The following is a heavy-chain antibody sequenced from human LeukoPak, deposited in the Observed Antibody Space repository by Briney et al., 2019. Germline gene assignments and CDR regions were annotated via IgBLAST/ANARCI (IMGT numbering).Heavy chain of an antibody. V-gene: IGHV4-31*03. CDR2: IYYSGST. D-gene: IGHD3-16*01. Sequence: PSETLSLTCTVSGGSISSGDYYWSWIRQHPGKGLEWIGYIYYSGSTYYNPSLKSRVTISVDTSKNQFSLKLSSVTAADTAVYYCARAVWGSRTFDYWGQGTLVTVSS. CDR3: ARAVWGSRTFDY. J-gene: IGHJ4*02. CDR1: GGSISSGDYY.